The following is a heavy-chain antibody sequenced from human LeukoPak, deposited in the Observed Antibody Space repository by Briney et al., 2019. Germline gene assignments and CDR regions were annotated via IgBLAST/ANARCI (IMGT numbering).Heavy chain of an antibody. D-gene: IGHD6-13*01. Sequence: GGSLRLSCAASGFTFSSYGMHWVRQAPGKGLEWVSAISGSGGSTYYADSVKGRFTISRDNSKNTLYLQMNSLRAEDTAEYYCAKEGAAAGPNWFDPWGQGTLVTVSS. V-gene: IGHV3-23*01. CDR2: ISGSGGST. CDR1: GFTFSSYG. CDR3: AKEGAAAGPNWFDP. J-gene: IGHJ5*02.